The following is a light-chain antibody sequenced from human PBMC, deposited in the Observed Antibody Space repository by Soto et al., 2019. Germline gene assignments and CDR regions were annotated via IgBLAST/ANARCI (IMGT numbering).Light chain of an antibody. CDR2: TAS. V-gene: IGKV1D-12*01. Sequence: DIQMTQSPSSVSASVGDRITITCRASQDISRWLASYQQKPGRAPNLLIYTASTLESGVPSRFSGSRTGTDFTLTISNLQPEDFATYYCQQVDSFPLTCGGGTKVEIK. J-gene: IGKJ4*01. CDR3: QQVDSFPLT. CDR1: QDISRW.